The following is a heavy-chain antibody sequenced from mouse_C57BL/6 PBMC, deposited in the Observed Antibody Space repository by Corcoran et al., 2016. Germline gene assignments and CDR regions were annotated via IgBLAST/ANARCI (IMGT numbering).Heavy chain of an antibody. Sequence: EVQPQQSLAALVWPGASVKLSCTASGFNIKNTYMHWVKQRPEQGLEWIGRIDPANGNTKYAPKFQGKATITADTSSNTAYLQLSSLTSEDTAIYYCARYDYHEWAMDYWRQRTAVTVSS. CDR1: GFNIKNTY. D-gene: IGHD2-4*01. J-gene: IGHJ4*01. CDR3: ARYDYHEWAMDY. V-gene: IGHV14-3*01. CDR2: IDPANGNT.